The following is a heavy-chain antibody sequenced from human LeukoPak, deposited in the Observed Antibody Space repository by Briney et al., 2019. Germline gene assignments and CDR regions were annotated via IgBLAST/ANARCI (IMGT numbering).Heavy chain of an antibody. V-gene: IGHV1-2*02. D-gene: IGHD3-16*01. Sequence: ASVKVSCKASGYIFTGYYLFWVRQAPGQGLEWMGWINPNGGATRYAQKFQGRVTLTCDTSIRTTYMELSSLTSNDTAVYYCARDERYSDADHHYPDLGYWGQGTLVTVSS. CDR3: ARDERYSDADHHYPDLGY. CDR2: INPNGGAT. CDR1: GYIFTGYY. J-gene: IGHJ4*02.